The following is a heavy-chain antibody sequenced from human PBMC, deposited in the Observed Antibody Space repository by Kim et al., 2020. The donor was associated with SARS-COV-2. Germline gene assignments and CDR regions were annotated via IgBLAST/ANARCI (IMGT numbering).Heavy chain of an antibody. CDR3: AKGNRALVAAARDAFDI. CDR1: GFTFGDYD. V-gene: IGHV3-9*01. D-gene: IGHD2-2*01. Sequence: GGSLRLSCVASGFTFGDYDMCWVRQAPGKGLEWVSGINWNSGSIGYADSVKGRFTTSRDNAKNSLYLQMNSLRPEDTALYYCAKGNRALVAAARDAFDIWGQGTMVTVSS. J-gene: IGHJ3*02. CDR2: INWNSGSI.